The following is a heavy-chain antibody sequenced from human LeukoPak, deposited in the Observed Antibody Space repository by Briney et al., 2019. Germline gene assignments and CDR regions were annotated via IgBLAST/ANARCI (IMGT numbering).Heavy chain of an antibody. CDR2: INHSRST. V-gene: IGHV4-34*01. D-gene: IGHD3-10*01. CDR1: GRSFSGYY. J-gene: IGHJ5*02. Sequence: SETLSLTCAVYGRSFSGYYWSWIRQPPGKGRECIGEINHSRSTNYIPSLKSRVTISADTSKNQFTLKLSSVTAADTAVYYCARRIPYYYGSGRTYNWFDPWGQGTLVTVSS. CDR3: ARRIPYYYGSGRTYNWFDP.